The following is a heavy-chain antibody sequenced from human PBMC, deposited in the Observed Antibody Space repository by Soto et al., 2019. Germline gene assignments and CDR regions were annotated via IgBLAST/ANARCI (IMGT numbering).Heavy chain of an antibody. CDR2: ISAYNGNT. J-gene: IGHJ4*02. D-gene: IGHD3-16*01. V-gene: IGHV1-18*01. Sequence: QVQLVQSGAEVKKPGASVKVSCKASGYTFTNFGISWVRQAPGQGLEWMGWISAYNGNTNYAQKFQGRVTMTTDTSTRTAYMEVQSLKFNDTAVYYCQRGGTPIEHWGQGTLVTVP. CDR3: QRGGTPIEH. CDR1: GYTFTNFG.